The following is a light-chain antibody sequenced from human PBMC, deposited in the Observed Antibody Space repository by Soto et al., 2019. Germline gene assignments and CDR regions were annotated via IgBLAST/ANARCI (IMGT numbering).Light chain of an antibody. V-gene: IGKV1-9*01. J-gene: IGKJ5*01. CDR3: QQLHCNTIR. CDR1: QGIDTS. CDR2: AAS. Sequence: IQFTNTPSFLSLYIVYIVTITFRASQGIDTSLAWYQQKPGKAPKLLIYAASNFQSGVPSRFSGSGSGTHFTLTISSLQPEDFATYCCQQLHCNTIRFGQGTRLDIK.